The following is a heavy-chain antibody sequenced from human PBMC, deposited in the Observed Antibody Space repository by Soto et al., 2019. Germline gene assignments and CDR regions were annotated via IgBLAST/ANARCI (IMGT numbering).Heavy chain of an antibody. CDR2: TYPGDSDT. Sequence: GESLKISCKASGYSFASYWIGWVRQMPGKGLEWMGITYPGDSDTTYSPSFQGQVTISADKSISTAADTAVYYCARRYGGTLDYWGQGTLVTVSS. CDR3: Y. CDR1: GYSFASYW. J-gene: IGHJ4*02. V-gene: IGHV5-51*01. D-gene: IGHD3-10*01.